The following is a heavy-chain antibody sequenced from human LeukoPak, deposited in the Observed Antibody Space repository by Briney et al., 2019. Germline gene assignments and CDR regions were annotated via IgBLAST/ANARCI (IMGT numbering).Heavy chain of an antibody. CDR2: IYYSGST. D-gene: IGHD6-19*01. CDR1: GGSISSSSYY. J-gene: IGHJ5*02. CDR3: VRGRYSSGWFKDKNWFDP. Sequence: SETLSLTCTVSGGSISSSSYYWGWIRQPPGKGLEWIGSIYYSGSTYYNPSLKTRVTMSVDTSNNQFSLKLSSVTAADTAVYYCVRGRYSSGWFKDKNWFDPWGQGIPVTVSS. V-gene: IGHV4-39*07.